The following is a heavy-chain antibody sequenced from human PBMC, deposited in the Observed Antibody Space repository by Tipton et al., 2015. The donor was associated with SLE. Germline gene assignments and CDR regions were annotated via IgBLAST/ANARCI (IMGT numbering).Heavy chain of an antibody. V-gene: IGHV4-4*01. D-gene: IGHD3-10*01. CDR1: GVSISSSNW. CDR2: IHHSGTT. J-gene: IGHJ5*02. Sequence: TLSLTCAVSGVSISSSNWWSWVRQVPGKGLEWIGEIHHSGTTYYNPSLESRVTISVDKSNNHFSLRLNSVTAADTAVYFCARDRLHLMVRGVMGWFGPWGQGTLVTVSS. CDR3: ARDRLHLMVRGVMGWFGP.